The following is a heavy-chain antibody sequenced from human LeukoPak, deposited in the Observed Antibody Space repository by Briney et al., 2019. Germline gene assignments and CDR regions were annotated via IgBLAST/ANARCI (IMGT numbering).Heavy chain of an antibody. CDR1: GFSFSSYV. CDR2: ISHDGTDT. V-gene: IGHV3-74*01. J-gene: IGHJ2*01. Sequence: GGSLRLSRAASGFSFSSYVMHWVRQAPGKGLTWVSRISHDGTDTNYADSVRGRFTISRDNARNTLYLQMNSPRDDDTAVYYCSRDVNFLFFDVWGRGTPVTVSS. CDR3: SRDVNFLFFDV. D-gene: IGHD5-24*01.